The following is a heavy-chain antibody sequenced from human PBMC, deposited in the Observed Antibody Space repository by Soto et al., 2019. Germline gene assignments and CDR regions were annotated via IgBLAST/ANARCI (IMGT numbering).Heavy chain of an antibody. Sequence: PSETLSLTCTVSGGSISSYYWSWIRQPPGKGLEWIGYIYYSGSTNYNPSLKSRVTISVDTSKNQFSLKLSSVTAADTAVYYCAGTYSSGWYPIAYYGMDVWGQGTTVTVAS. D-gene: IGHD6-19*01. CDR2: IYYSGST. CDR1: GGSISSYY. V-gene: IGHV4-59*08. J-gene: IGHJ6*02. CDR3: AGTYSSGWYPIAYYGMDV.